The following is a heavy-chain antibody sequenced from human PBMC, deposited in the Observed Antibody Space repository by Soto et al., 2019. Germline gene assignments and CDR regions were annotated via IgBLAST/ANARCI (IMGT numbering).Heavy chain of an antibody. Sequence: QVQLQESGPGLVKPSQTLSLTCTVSGGSISSGDYYWSWIRQPPGKGLEWIGYIYYSGSTYYNPSLKSRVTISVDPSKNQFSLKLSSVTAADTAVYYCARVQNSYGYGGDFDYWGQGTLVTVSS. CDR3: ARVQNSYGYGGDFDY. J-gene: IGHJ4*02. V-gene: IGHV4-30-4*01. CDR1: GGSISSGDYY. D-gene: IGHD5-18*01. CDR2: IYYSGST.